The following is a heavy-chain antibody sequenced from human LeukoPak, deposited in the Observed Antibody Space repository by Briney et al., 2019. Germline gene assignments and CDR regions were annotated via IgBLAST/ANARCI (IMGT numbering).Heavy chain of an antibody. CDR1: GFSLRTSGVG. CDR2: IYWNDDN. Sequence: SGPTLVNPTQTLTLTCTFSGFSLRTSGVGVGWIRQPPGKALEWLALIYWNDDNRYSPSLRTRLTITKDTSKNQVVLTMTNMDPVDTATYYCAHYGDYRFMYYFDYWGQGTLVTVSS. CDR3: AHYGDYRFMYYFDY. J-gene: IGHJ4*02. V-gene: IGHV2-5*01. D-gene: IGHD4-17*01.